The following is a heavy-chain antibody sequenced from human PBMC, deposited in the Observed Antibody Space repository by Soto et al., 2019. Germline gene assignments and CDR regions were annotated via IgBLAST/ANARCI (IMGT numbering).Heavy chain of an antibody. J-gene: IGHJ5*02. D-gene: IGHD3-3*01. CDR2: VDSAGSGT. V-gene: IGHV3-74*01. CDR1: GINFSGFW. Sequence: GWSLRLSWVASGINFSGFWMHWVRQVPGKGLEWVALVDSAGSGTSYADFVKGRCTVSRDNAKNTVSLQMDSLRVDDTSVYYSAAVFEPWGPG. CDR3: AAVFEP.